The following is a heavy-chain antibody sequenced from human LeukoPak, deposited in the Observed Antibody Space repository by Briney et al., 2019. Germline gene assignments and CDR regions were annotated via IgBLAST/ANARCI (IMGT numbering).Heavy chain of an antibody. CDR3: ARLSETPAYYDTHVYYYLGY. CDR1: GYTFSSYD. Sequence: ASVKVSCKASGYTFSSYDINWVRQAPGQGLEWMGWMNPTTGNTGYAQKFQGRITMTRDTSINTAYIEISSLRSEDTAVYYCARLSETPAYYDTHVYYYLGYWGQGTLVTVSS. V-gene: IGHV1-8*01. CDR2: MNPTTGNT. J-gene: IGHJ4*02. D-gene: IGHD3-22*01.